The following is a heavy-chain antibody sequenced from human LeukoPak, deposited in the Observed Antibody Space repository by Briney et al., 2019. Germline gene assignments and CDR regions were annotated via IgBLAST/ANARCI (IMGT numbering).Heavy chain of an antibody. V-gene: IGHV3-11*04. Sequence: GGSLRLFCAASGFTFSDYYMSWLRQAPGKGLEWVSYISSSGRNMFYANSVRGRFTISRDNTKNSLYLQMNSLRAEDTAVYYCAREAEEAFDIWGQGTMVTVSS. D-gene: IGHD1-14*01. CDR2: ISSSGRNM. CDR1: GFTFSDYY. CDR3: AREAEEAFDI. J-gene: IGHJ3*02.